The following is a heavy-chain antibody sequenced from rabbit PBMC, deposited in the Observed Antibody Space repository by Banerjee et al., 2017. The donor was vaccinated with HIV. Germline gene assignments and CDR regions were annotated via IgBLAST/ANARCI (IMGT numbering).Heavy chain of an antibody. CDR2: IYNGDGST. V-gene: IGHV1S47*01. CDR1: GFDLSSNA. Sequence: QQQLEESGGGLVKPGGTLTLTCKASGFDLSSNAMCWVRQAPGKGPEWIACIYNGDGSTDYANWAKGRFTISKTSSTTVTLQVTSLTAADTATYFCARDVDAGYVGVGYALWGQGTLVTVS. D-gene: IGHD6-1*01. CDR3: ARDVDAGYVGVGYAL. J-gene: IGHJ3*01.